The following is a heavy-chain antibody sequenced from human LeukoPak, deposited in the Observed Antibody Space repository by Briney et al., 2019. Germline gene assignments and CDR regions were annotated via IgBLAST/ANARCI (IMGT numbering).Heavy chain of an antibody. D-gene: IGHD5-12*01. V-gene: IGHV4-59*08. CDR2: IYHRGST. J-gene: IGHJ4*02. CDR1: GGSISGYF. Sequence: SETLSLTCTVSGGSISGYFWTWIRQPPGKGLEWIGYIYHRGSTNYNSSLKSRVSISVDTSKNQFYLKLTSVTAADTAVYYCARLDSGYGKYYFDYWGQGTLVTVSS. CDR3: ARLDSGYGKYYFDY.